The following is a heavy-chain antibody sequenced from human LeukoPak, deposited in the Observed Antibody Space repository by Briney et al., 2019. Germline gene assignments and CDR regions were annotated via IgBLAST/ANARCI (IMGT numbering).Heavy chain of an antibody. J-gene: IGHJ5*02. CDR1: GFTFRSYA. V-gene: IGHV3-23*01. CDR3: AKDPILRWFGGLGEGRFDA. CDR2: ISGGGDST. D-gene: IGHD3-10*01. Sequence: PGGSLRLSCVVSGFTFRSYAMTWVRQAPGKGLEWVSAISGGGDSTYYADSVKGRFTISRDNSKNTMYLQMNSLAAEDAADYYCAKDPILRWFGGLGEGRFDAWGQGTLVTVSS.